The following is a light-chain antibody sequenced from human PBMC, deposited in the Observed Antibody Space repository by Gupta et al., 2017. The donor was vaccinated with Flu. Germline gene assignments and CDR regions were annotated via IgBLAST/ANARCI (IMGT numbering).Light chain of an antibody. Sequence: QSVLTQPPSVSAAPGQKVPISCFGSSSNIGNNYVSWYQQLPGTAPKLLIYDNNKRPSGIPDRFSGSKSGTSATLGITGLQTGDEADYYCGTWDSTLSAVFGGGTKLTVL. CDR1: SSNIGNNY. CDR3: GTWDSTLSAV. V-gene: IGLV1-51*01. J-gene: IGLJ2*01. CDR2: DNN.